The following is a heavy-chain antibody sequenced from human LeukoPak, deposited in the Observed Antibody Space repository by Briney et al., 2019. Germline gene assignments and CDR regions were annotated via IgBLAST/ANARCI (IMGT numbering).Heavy chain of an antibody. CDR2: ISPAGGTT. J-gene: IGHJ4*02. Sequence: GGSLRLSCAASGFTFSSYWMSWVRQAPGRGLEWVSSISPAGGTTYYADSVRGRFTISRDNSKNTLYVQMNSLRAEDTAIYYCAKSRSGSSNWALRIFDNWGQGTMVSVSS. V-gene: IGHV3-23*01. CDR1: GFTFSSYW. CDR3: AKSRSGSSNWALRIFDN. D-gene: IGHD3-10*01.